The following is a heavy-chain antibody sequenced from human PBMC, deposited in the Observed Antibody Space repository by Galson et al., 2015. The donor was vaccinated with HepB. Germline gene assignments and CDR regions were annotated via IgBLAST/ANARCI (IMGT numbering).Heavy chain of an antibody. CDR2: ISYDGSNK. J-gene: IGHJ6*03. D-gene: IGHD4-17*01. CDR3: AKVGALRSLYYMDV. Sequence: LRLSCAASGFTFSSYGMHWVRQAPGKGLEWVAVISYDGSNKYYADSVKGRFTISRDNSKNTLYLQMNSLRAEDTAVYYCAKVGALRSLYYMDVWGKGTTVTVSS. V-gene: IGHV3-30*18. CDR1: GFTFSSYG.